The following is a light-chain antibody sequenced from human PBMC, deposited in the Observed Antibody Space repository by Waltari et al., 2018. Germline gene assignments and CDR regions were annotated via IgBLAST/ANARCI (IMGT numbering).Light chain of an antibody. J-gene: IGLJ1*01. CDR2: DDG. V-gene: IGLV3-21*02. CDR3: QVWDSGSDHYV. CDR1: NIVSKN. Sequence: SYVLTQPPSVSVAPGQTARISCDGNNIVSKNVHWYQQKPGQAPVLVVYDDGDRPSGIPERFSGSNAGNTATLTISRVDAGDEADYYWQVWDSGSDHYVFGTVTKVTVL.